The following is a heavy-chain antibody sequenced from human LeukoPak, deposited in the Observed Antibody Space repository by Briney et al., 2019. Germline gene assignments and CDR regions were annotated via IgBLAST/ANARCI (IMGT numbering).Heavy chain of an antibody. CDR1: GFTFSSYA. J-gene: IGHJ3*02. V-gene: IGHV3-23*01. D-gene: IGHD2-21*01. CDR3: AKSPYRFDAFDI. Sequence: GGSLRLSCAASGFTFSSYAMTWVRQAPGKGLEWVSVISGSGGSTYYADSVKGRFTISRDNSKNTLYLQMSSLRSEDTAVYYCAKSPYRFDAFDIWGQGTMVTVSS. CDR2: ISGSGGST.